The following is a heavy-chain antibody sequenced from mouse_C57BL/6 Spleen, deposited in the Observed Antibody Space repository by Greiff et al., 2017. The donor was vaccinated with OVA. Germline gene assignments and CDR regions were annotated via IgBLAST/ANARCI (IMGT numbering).Heavy chain of an antibody. Sequence: EVHLVESGGGLVKPGGSLKLSCAASGFTFSSYTMSWVRQTPEKRLEWVATISSGGGNTYYPDSVKGRFTISRDNAKNTLYLQMSSLRAEDTALYYCARRDSFDYWGQGTTLTVSS. J-gene: IGHJ2*01. V-gene: IGHV5-9*01. CDR3: ARRDSFDY. CDR2: ISSGGGNT. CDR1: GFTFSSYT.